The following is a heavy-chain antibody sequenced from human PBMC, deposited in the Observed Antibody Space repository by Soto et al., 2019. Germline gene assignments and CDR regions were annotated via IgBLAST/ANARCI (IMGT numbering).Heavy chain of an antibody. CDR1: DGSINSDSYY. Sequence: SETLSLTCPVSDGSINSDSYYWGRISQPPGKGLEWIGSIYYSGTTYYNPSLKSRATISIDTSKNQFSLKLSSVTAADTAVYYCASAGGDSWSASTRYYYYMAVWGKGTAVTVSS. CDR2: IYYSGTT. CDR3: ASAGGDSWSASTRYYYYMAV. D-gene: IGHD3-3*01. V-gene: IGHV4-39*01. J-gene: IGHJ6*03.